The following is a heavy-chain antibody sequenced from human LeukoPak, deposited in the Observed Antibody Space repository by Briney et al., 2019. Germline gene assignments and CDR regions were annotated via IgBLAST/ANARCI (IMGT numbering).Heavy chain of an antibody. CDR3: ARQQWRIEERPFDS. D-gene: IGHD6-19*01. CDR1: GGSIGTNSFF. J-gene: IGHJ4*02. CDR2: VYYNGNS. V-gene: IGHV4-39*02. Sequence: PSETLSLTCTVSGGSIGTNSFFWGWIRQPPGKGLEWIASVYYNGNSYFHPSLKGRVTTSVDMSKNHFSLKLSSVTAADTAVYYCARQQWRIEERPFDSWGQGTLVTVSS.